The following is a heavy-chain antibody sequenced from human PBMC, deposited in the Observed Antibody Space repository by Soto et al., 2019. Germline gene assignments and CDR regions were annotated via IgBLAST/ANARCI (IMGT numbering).Heavy chain of an antibody. D-gene: IGHD6-19*01. CDR1: VFTFISFA. Sequence: GWSLRLACASSVFTFISFAMGWVRQAPGKGLEWVSVMSNSGDNTYYADSVKGRFTISRDNSKNTLYLQMDSLRADDTAIYYCAKDATRTSGWYYFDYWGQGTLVTVSS. V-gene: IGHV3-23*01. CDR3: AKDATRTSGWYYFDY. CDR2: MSNSGDNT. J-gene: IGHJ4*02.